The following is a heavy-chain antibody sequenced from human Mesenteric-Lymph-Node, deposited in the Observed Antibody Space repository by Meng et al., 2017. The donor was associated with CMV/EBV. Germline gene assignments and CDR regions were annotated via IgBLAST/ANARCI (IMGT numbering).Heavy chain of an antibody. CDR1: GYTLTNYH. CDR2: INPSGGGT. Sequence: GYTLTNYHIHWVRQAPGQRLEWLGIINPSGGGTASAQKFQAKITMTRDTSTSTVYMALRNLGTEDTAVYFCARDLSSDTTSYYTPDYWGQGTLVTVS. V-gene: IGHV1-46*01. D-gene: IGHD2/OR15-2a*01. CDR3: ARDLSSDTTSYYTPDY. J-gene: IGHJ4*02.